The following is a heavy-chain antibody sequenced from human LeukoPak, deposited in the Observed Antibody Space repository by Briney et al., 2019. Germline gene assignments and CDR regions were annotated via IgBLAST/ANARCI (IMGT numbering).Heavy chain of an antibody. CDR2: ISWNSGSI. CDR1: GFTFDDYA. CDR3: AKASKTYYYDSYGYFGFDY. J-gene: IGHJ4*02. V-gene: IGHV3-9*01. Sequence: GGSLRLSCAASGFTFDDYAMHWVRQVPGKGLGWVSVISWNSGSIGYADSVKGRFTISRDNAKNSLYLQMNSLRAEDTALYYCAKASKTYYYDSYGYFGFDYWGQGTLVTVSS. D-gene: IGHD3-22*01.